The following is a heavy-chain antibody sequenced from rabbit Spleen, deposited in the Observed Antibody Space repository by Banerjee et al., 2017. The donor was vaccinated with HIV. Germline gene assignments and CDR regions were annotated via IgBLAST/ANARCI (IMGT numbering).Heavy chain of an antibody. V-gene: IGHV1S40*01. CDR2: INASTGKP. Sequence: QQLVESGGGLVKPGASLTLTCKASGVSFSSGYDMCWVRQAPGKGLEWIACINASTGKPVYATWAKGRFTISRPSSTTVTLRMTSLTAADRATYFCARDLVAVIGWNFNLWGQGTLVTVS. CDR3: ARDLVAVIGWNFNL. J-gene: IGHJ4*01. CDR1: GVSFSSGYD. D-gene: IGHD1-1*01.